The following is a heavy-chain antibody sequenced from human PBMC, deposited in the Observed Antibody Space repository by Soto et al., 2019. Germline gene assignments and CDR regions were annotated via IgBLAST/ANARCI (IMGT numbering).Heavy chain of an antibody. Sequence: LSLTCTVSGGSISSYYWSWIRQPPGKGLEWIGYIYYSGSTNYNPSLKSRVTISVDTSKNQFSLKLSSVTAADTAVYYCARSGYCSSTSCYLDYCGHGTLVTVSS. CDR1: GGSISSYY. V-gene: IGHV4-59*01. CDR3: ARSGYCSSTSCYLDY. J-gene: IGHJ4*01. CDR2: IYYSGST. D-gene: IGHD2-2*03.